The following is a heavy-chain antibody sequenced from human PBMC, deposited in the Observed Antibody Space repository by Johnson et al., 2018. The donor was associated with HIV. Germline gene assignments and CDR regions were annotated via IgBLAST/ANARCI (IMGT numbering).Heavy chain of an antibody. Sequence: VQLVESGGGVVRPGGSLRLSCAASGFTFDDYCMSWVRQAPGKGLEWVSVIYSGGSTYYGDSVKGRFTISRDNAKNSLYLQMSSLRAEDTALYYCATSLSREDSFDIWGQGTMVTVSS. CDR1: GFTFDDYC. D-gene: IGHD2-15*01. J-gene: IGHJ3*02. V-gene: IGHV3-20*04. CDR3: ATSLSREDSFDI. CDR2: IYSGGST.